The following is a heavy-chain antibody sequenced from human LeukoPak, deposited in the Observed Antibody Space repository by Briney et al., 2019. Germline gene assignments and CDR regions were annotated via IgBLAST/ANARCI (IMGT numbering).Heavy chain of an antibody. Sequence: SEALSLTCTVSGVSITTYYWSWIRQPPGKGLEWIGYIYHSGSTNYNPSLKSRVTISVDTSKNEFSLKLTSVTAADTAVYYCAREANYYGSGSYFEGTFDYWGQGSLVTVSS. CDR1: GVSITTYY. D-gene: IGHD3-10*01. J-gene: IGHJ4*02. CDR2: IYHSGST. CDR3: AREANYYGSGSYFEGTFDY. V-gene: IGHV4-59*13.